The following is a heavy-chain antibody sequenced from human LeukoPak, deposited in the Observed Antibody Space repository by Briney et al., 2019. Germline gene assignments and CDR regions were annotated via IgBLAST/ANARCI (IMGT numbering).Heavy chain of an antibody. CDR2: IYHSGST. CDR1: GGSISSGNYY. V-gene: IGHV4-30-2*01. D-gene: IGHD3-22*01. Sequence: SQTLSLTCTVSGGSISSGNYYWSWIRQPPGKGLEWIGYIYHSGSTYYNPSLKSRVTISVDTSKNQFSLKLSSVTAADTAVYYCARVVFYYDSSGSLGAYYFDYWGQGTLVTVSS. CDR3: ARVVFYYDSSGSLGAYYFDY. J-gene: IGHJ4*02.